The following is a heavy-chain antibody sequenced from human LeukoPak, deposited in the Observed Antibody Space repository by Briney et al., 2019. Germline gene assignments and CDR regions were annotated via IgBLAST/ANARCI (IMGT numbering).Heavy chain of an antibody. D-gene: IGHD3-22*01. J-gene: IGHJ4*02. CDR2: ISSDGNNK. CDR3: AKGNDIGGYYYPHFDY. V-gene: IGHV3-30*18. CDR1: GFTFSSYG. Sequence: GRSLRLSCAAPGFTFSSYGMHWVRQAPGKGLEWVAVISSDGNNKNYVDSVKGRFTFSRDNSKNTLYLQMNSLRAEDTAVYYCAKGNDIGGYYYPHFDYWGQGTLVTVSS.